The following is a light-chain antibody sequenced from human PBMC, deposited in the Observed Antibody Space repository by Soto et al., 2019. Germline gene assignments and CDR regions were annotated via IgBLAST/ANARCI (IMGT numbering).Light chain of an antibody. V-gene: IGLV1-47*01. J-gene: IGLJ1*01. CDR3: ATWDDILNGFYV. CDR1: TSNIGSNY. Sequence: QYMLSHPPSASWTPGHGVTISWSGSTSNIGSNYVYWYQQLPGTAPKLLIYRNNQRPSGVPDRFSGSKSGTSASLAISGLRSDDEADYFCATWDDILNGFYVFGTGTKVTV. CDR2: RNN.